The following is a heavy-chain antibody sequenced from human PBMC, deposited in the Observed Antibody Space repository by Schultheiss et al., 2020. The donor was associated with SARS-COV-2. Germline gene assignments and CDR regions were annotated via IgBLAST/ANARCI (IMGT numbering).Heavy chain of an antibody. CDR2: IYYSGST. CDR1: GGSISSYY. V-gene: IGHV4-59*01. J-gene: IGHJ6*02. Sequence: SQTLSLTCTVSGGSISSYYWSWIRQPPGKGLEWIGYIYYSGSTNYNPSLKSRVTISVDTSKNQFSLKLSSVTAADTAVYYCASYRGSCLDVWGQGTTVTVSS. CDR3: ASYRGSCLDV. D-gene: IGHD2-15*01.